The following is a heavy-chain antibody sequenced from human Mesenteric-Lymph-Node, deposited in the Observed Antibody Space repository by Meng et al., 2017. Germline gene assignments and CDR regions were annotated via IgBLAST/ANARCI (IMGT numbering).Heavy chain of an antibody. J-gene: IGHJ4*02. Sequence: SETLSLTCTVSGGSISSGGYYWSWIRQHPGKGLEWIGYIYYSGSTYYNPSLKSRVTISVDTSKNQFSLKLSSVTAADTAVYYCARNYFDNCPDYWGQGTLVTVSS. CDR3: ARNYFDNCPDY. D-gene: IGHD3-22*01. CDR1: GGSISSGGYY. CDR2: IYYSGST. V-gene: IGHV4-31*03.